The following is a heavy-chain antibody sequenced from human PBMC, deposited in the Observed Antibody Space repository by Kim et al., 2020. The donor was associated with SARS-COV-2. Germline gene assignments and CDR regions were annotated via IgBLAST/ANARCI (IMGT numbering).Heavy chain of an antibody. Sequence: GGSLRLSCAASGFTFSDYYMSWIRQAPGKGLEWVSYISSSGSTIYYADSVKGRFTISRDNAKNSLYLQMNSLRAEDTAVYYCARDGKGWFGESHGDYYYYGMDVWGQGTTVTVSS. CDR1: GFTFSDYY. CDR2: ISSSGSTI. V-gene: IGHV3-11*04. J-gene: IGHJ6*02. D-gene: IGHD3-10*01. CDR3: ARDGKGWFGESHGDYYYYGMDV.